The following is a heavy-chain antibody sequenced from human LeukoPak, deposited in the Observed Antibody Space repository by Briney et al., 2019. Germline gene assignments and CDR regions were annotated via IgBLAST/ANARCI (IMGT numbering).Heavy chain of an antibody. D-gene: IGHD2-15*01. CDR1: GFTFSSYA. J-gene: IGHJ4*02. V-gene: IGHV3-23*01. CDR3: AKDLFRYSGPFY. Sequence: PGGSLRLSCAASGFTFSSYAMSWVRQAPGKWLEWVSAISGSGGSTYYADSVKGRFTISRDNSKNTLYLQMNSLRAEDTAVYYCAKDLFRYSGPFYWGQGTLVTVSS. CDR2: ISGSGGST.